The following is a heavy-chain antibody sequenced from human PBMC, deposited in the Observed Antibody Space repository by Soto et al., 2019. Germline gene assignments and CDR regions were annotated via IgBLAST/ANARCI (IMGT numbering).Heavy chain of an antibody. D-gene: IGHD2-15*01. CDR1: GFTFSDYY. CDR3: ARAGDCSGSSCYSGVYFDY. Sequence: GGSLRLSCAASGFTFSDYYMNWIRQAPGKGLQWVSYISSSGGTIYYADPVKGRFTVSRDNAKNSLYLQMNSLRAEDTAVYYCARAGDCSGSSCYSGVYFDYWGQGTLVTVSS. V-gene: IGHV3-11*01. CDR2: ISSSGGTI. J-gene: IGHJ4*02.